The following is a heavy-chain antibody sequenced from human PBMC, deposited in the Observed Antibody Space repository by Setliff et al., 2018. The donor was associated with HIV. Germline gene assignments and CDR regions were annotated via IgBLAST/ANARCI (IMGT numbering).Heavy chain of an antibody. V-gene: IGHV3-30*02. CDR3: AKEFTMIGVPGTWLSDF. Sequence: PGGSLRLSCAASGFTFSSYGMHWVRQAPGKGLEWVAFIRHDGTNKYYADSVKGRFTISRDNSINTLYLQMNSLRAEDTAVYYCAKEFTMIGVPGTWLSDFWGQGTLVTVSS. CDR1: GFTFSSYG. J-gene: IGHJ4*02. CDR2: IRHDGTNK. D-gene: IGHD3-22*01.